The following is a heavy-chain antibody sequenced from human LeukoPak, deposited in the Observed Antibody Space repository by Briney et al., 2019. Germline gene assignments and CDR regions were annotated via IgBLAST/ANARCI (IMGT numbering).Heavy chain of an antibody. J-gene: IGHJ5*02. CDR3: AREGIAAPNWFDP. Sequence: GGSLRLSCAASGFTFSSYWMHWVRQAPGKGLEWVSGINWNGGSTGYADSVKGRFTISRDNAKNSLYLQMNSLRAEDTALYYCAREGIAAPNWFDPWGQGTLVTVSS. CDR1: GFTFSSYW. V-gene: IGHV3-20*04. CDR2: INWNGGST. D-gene: IGHD6-13*01.